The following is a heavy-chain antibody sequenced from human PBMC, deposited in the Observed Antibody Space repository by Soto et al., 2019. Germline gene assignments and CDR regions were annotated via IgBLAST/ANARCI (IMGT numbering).Heavy chain of an antibody. CDR3: ARGGYGGNSSPAADCFDI. D-gene: IGHD4-17*01. CDR2: IYTGGRT. V-gene: IGHV3-53*01. Sequence: ETLSLTCTVSGGSISSSSYYMNWVRQAPGKGLEWVSVIYTGGRTSYGDSVKGRFTISRDSSKNTLYLQMNSLRVEDTAVYYCARGGYGGNSSPAADCFDIWGRGTMVTVSS. J-gene: IGHJ3*02. CDR1: GGSISSSSYY.